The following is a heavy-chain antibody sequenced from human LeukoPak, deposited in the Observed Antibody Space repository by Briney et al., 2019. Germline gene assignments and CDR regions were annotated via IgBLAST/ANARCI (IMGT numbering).Heavy chain of an antibody. CDR3: ARSAMGGYSKLDAFDI. V-gene: IGHV4-31*03. J-gene: IGHJ3*02. CDR1: GGSISSGGYY. D-gene: IGHD5-12*01. Sequence: SQTLSLTCTVSGGSISSGGYYWSWIRQHPGKGLEWIGYIYYSGSTYYNPSLKSRVTISVDTSKNQFSLKLSSVTAADTAVYYCARSAMGGYSKLDAFDIWGQGTMVTVYS. CDR2: IYYSGST.